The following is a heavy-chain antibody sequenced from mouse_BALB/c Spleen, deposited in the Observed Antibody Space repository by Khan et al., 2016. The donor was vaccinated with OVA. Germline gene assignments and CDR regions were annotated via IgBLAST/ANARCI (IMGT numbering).Heavy chain of an antibody. J-gene: IGHJ4*01. Sequence: VQLKESGPGLVAPSQSLSITCTVSGFSLTGYGVHWVRQPPGKGLEWLAVIWSDGTTNYNSVLKSRLSISKDNSKSQVFLKMNSLQTDDTAIYYCARWFDGYSSLYAMDFWGQGTSVTVSS. CDR3: ARWFDGYSSLYAMDF. CDR2: IWSDGTT. CDR1: GFSLTGYG. D-gene: IGHD2-3*01. V-gene: IGHV2-6*02.